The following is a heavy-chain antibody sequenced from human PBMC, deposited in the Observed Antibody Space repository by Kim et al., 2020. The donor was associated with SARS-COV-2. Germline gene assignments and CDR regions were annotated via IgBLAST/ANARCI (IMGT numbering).Heavy chain of an antibody. CDR1: GDSIIDYY. CDR3: ARGRKLRYGYAYDI. J-gene: IGHJ3*02. CDR2: IYSSGST. V-gene: IGHV4-4*09. Sequence: SETLSLTCSVSGDSIIDYYWSWIRQPPGKELEFIGYIYSSGSTTYSPSLKSRVTMSVDTSKNHFSLTLNSVTAADTALYFCARGRKLRYGYAYDIWGQGT. D-gene: IGHD1-26*01.